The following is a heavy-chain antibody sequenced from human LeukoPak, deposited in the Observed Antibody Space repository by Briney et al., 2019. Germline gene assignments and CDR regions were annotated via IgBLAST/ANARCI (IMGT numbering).Heavy chain of an antibody. J-gene: IGHJ4*02. V-gene: IGHV1-18*01. CDR3: ARNSHGYSSGWLQFNFDY. CDR1: GYTFTSYG. Sequence: ASVKVSCKASGYTFTSYGITWVRQAPGQGLEWMGWINTYNGDTNYAQKLQGRVTMTTDTSTSTAYMELRSLRSDDTAVYYCARNSHGYSSGWLQFNFDYWGQGTLVTVSS. D-gene: IGHD6-19*01. CDR2: INTYNGDT.